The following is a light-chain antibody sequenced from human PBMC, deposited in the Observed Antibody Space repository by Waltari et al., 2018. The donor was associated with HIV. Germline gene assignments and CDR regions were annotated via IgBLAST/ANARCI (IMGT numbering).Light chain of an antibody. J-gene: IGLJ1*01. Sequence: QSVLTPPPSASGTPGQRVTISCSGTTSNVGSNFVSWYQPLPGTAPKLLIYRDNQRPSGVPARFSVSKSGASVSLAISGLRSEDEGDYYCATWDASLGGSYVFGTGTTVSVL. V-gene: IGLV1-47*01. CDR2: RDN. CDR1: TSNVGSNF. CDR3: ATWDASLGGSYV.